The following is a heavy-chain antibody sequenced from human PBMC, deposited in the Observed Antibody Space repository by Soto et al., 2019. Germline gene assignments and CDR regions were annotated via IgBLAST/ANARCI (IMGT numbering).Heavy chain of an antibody. J-gene: IGHJ6*02. Sequence: PXGSLRLSCAASGFTFSGSAMHWVRQASGKGLEWVGRIRSKANSYATAYAASVKGRFTISRDDSKNTAYLQMNSLKTEDTAVYYCTITNVLLWFGGFFRHSTSEYGMDVWGQGTTVTVSS. CDR2: IRSKANSYAT. D-gene: IGHD3-10*01. CDR1: GFTFSGSA. CDR3: TITNVLLWFGGFFRHSTSEYGMDV. V-gene: IGHV3-73*01.